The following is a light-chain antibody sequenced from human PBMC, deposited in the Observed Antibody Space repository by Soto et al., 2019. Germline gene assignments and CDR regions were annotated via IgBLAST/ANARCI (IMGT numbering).Light chain of an antibody. Sequence: ELVLTQSPGTLSLSPGERATLSCRASRSVSSASLAWYQQQPGQAPRLLIYGASSRATGIPDRFSGSVSGTDFILTISRLEPEDFAAYYCQVYGRSPVITFGQGTRLEIK. V-gene: IGKV3-20*01. CDR1: RSVSSAS. CDR3: QVYGRSPVIT. CDR2: GAS. J-gene: IGKJ5*01.